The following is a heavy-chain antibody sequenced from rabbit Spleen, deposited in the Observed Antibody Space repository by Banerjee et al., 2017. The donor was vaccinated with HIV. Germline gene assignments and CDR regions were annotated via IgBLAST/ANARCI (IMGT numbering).Heavy chain of an antibody. CDR3: ARDTGSSFSSYVMDL. CDR2: IAGSSSGFT. CDR1: GVSFRGSSY. V-gene: IGHV1S45*01. J-gene: IGHJ3*01. D-gene: IGHD8-1*01. Sequence: QEQLVESGGGLVQPGGSLKLTCIASGVSFRGSSYMGWVRQAPGKGLEWIACIAGSSSGFTYSATWAKGRFTCSKSSSTTVTLQMTSLTVADTATYFCARDTGSSFSSYVMDLWGQGSLVTVS.